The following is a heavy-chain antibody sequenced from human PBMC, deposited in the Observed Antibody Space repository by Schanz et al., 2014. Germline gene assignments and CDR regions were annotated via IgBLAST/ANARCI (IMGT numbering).Heavy chain of an antibody. J-gene: IGHJ6*02. CDR2: ISAYNGHT. CDR3: ARDRGHVEQLVLEWYYAMDV. D-gene: IGHD6-6*01. V-gene: IGHV1-18*01. Sequence: QVQLVQSGREVKKPGASVKVSCKASGYTFTTYGISWVRQAPGQGLEWMGWISAYNGHTNYAQKFQGRVTMTTDTYTSTAYMELRSLRSDDTAVYYCARDRGHVEQLVLEWYYAMDVWGQGTTVAVSS. CDR1: GYTFTTYG.